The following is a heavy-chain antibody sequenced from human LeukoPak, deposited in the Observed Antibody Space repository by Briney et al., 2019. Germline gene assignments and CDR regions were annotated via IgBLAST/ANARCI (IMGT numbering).Heavy chain of an antibody. Sequence: SVKVSCKASGGTFSSHAIAWVRQVPGQGPEWMGGIIPVSGAASYAQKFQGRVTITTDESTSTVYMELTSLASDDTAVYYCARGLQYQLLKALGHYYMDVWGEGTTVTVSS. CDR1: GGTFSSHA. CDR2: IIPVSGAA. CDR3: ARGLQYQLLKALGHYYMDV. D-gene: IGHD2-2*01. V-gene: IGHV1-69*05. J-gene: IGHJ6*03.